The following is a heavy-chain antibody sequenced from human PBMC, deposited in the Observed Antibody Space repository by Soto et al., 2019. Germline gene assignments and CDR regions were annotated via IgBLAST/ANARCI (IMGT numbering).Heavy chain of an antibody. CDR3: ARVGGVGYSYGLVAAFDI. Sequence: GGSLRLSCAASGFTFSSYAMHWVRQAPGKGLEWVAVISYDGSNKYYADSVKGRFTISRDNSKNTLYLQMNSLRAGDTAVYYCARVGGVGYSYGLVAAFDIWGQGTMVTVSS. V-gene: IGHV3-30-3*01. CDR2: ISYDGSNK. J-gene: IGHJ3*02. CDR1: GFTFSSYA. D-gene: IGHD5-18*01.